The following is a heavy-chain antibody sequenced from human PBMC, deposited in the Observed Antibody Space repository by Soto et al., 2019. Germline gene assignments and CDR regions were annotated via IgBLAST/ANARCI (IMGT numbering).Heavy chain of an antibody. Sequence: GGSLRLSCAASGFTFSSYEMNWVRQAPGKGLEWDSYISSSGSTIYYADSVKGRFTISRDNAKNSLYLQMNSLRAEDTAVYYCARDRGEVLVEMATIAGYYYYGMDVWGQGTTVTVSS. D-gene: IGHD5-12*01. V-gene: IGHV3-48*03. CDR1: GFTFSSYE. CDR2: ISSSGSTI. CDR3: ARDRGEVLVEMATIAGYYYYGMDV. J-gene: IGHJ6*02.